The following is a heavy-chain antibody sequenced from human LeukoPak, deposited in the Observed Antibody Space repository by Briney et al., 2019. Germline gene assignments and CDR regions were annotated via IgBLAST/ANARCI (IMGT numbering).Heavy chain of an antibody. D-gene: IGHD1-26*01. CDR3: ARDRLGAAHDAFDI. J-gene: IGHJ3*02. Sequence: GGSLRLSCAASGFTFSSYSMNWVRQAPGKGLEWVSSISSSSSYICYADSVKGRFTISRDNAKNSLYLQMNSLRVEDTAVYYCARDRLGAAHDAFDIWGQGTMVTVSS. CDR1: GFTFSSYS. CDR2: ISSSSSYI. V-gene: IGHV3-21*01.